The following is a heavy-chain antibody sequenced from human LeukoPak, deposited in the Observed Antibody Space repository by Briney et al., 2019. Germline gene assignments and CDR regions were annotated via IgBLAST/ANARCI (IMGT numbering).Heavy chain of an antibody. Sequence: PGGSLRLSCEASGFAFTNNAMSWVRQAPGKGLEWVSGIGSDVRTHYADSVKGRFTISRDNSKNTMYLQMNRLRAEDTAVYYCAKDILGWSFDFWGQGALVTVSS. J-gene: IGHJ4*02. CDR3: AKDILGWSFDF. V-gene: IGHV3-23*01. CDR2: IGSDVRT. D-gene: IGHD2-15*01. CDR1: GFAFTNNA.